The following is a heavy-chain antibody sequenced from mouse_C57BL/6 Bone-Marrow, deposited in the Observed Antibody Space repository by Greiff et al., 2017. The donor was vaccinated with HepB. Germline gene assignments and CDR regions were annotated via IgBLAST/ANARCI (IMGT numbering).Heavy chain of an antibody. D-gene: IGHD2-4*01. Sequence: VQLQESGAELVKPGASVKISCKASGYAFSSYWMNWVKQRPGKGLEWIGQIYPGDGDTNYNGKFKGKATLTADKSSSTAYMQLSSLTSEDSAVYFCAIYYDYDGRVYYAMDYWGQGTSVTVSS. CDR2: IYPGDGDT. V-gene: IGHV1-80*01. J-gene: IGHJ4*01. CDR3: AIYYDYDGRVYYAMDY. CDR1: GYAFSSYW.